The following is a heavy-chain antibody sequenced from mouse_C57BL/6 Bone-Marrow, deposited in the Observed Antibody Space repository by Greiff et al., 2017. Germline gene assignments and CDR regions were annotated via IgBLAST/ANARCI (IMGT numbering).Heavy chain of an antibody. Sequence: VQLQQPGAELARPGPSVQLSCKASCYTFTSSWMHLVKQRPGQGLAWIGVLDPSDSYTNYNQKFKGKATLTVDTSSSTAYMQLSSLTSEDSSVDYGAREWFSAKVVAPRFAYWGQGALVTVSA. CDR3: AREWFSAKVVAPRFAY. CDR1: CYTFTSSW. J-gene: IGHJ3*01. D-gene: IGHD1-1*01. V-gene: IGHV1-59*01. CDR2: LDPSDSYT.